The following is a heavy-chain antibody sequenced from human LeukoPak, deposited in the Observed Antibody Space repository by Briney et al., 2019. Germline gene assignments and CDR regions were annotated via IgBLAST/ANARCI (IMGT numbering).Heavy chain of an antibody. CDR3: ARAHCGGDCYLFDY. J-gene: IGHJ4*02. V-gene: IGHV1-69*04. CDR1: GGTFSSYA. Sequence: SVNVSCKASGGTFSSYAISWVRQAPGQGLEWMGRIIPILGIANYAQKFQGRVTITADKSTSTAYMELSSLRSEDTAVYYCARAHCGGDCYLFDYWGQGTLVTVSS. D-gene: IGHD2-21*02. CDR2: IIPILGIA.